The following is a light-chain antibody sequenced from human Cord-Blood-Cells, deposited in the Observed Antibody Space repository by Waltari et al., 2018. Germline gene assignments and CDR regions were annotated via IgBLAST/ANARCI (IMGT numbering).Light chain of an antibody. Sequence: QSVLTQPPSASGTPGQRVTISCSGSRSNIGSNYVYWYQQLPGTAPKLLIYRNNQRPSGVPDRFSGSKSGTSAYLAISGLRSEDEADDYCAAWDDSLSGWVFGGGTKLTVL. CDR3: AAWDDSLSGWV. CDR1: RSNIGSNY. V-gene: IGLV1-47*01. CDR2: RNN. J-gene: IGLJ3*02.